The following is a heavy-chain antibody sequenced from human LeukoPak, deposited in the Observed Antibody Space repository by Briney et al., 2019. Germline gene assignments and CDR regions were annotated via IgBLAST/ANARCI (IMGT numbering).Heavy chain of an antibody. V-gene: IGHV1-24*01. Sequence: ASVKVSCKVSGYTLTELSMHWVRQAPGKGLEWMGAFDPKDGITIYAQRFQGRVTMTEDTSTDTAYMELSNLRSDDTAVYYCATASSIAARQSAFDIWGQGTMVTVSS. D-gene: IGHD6-6*01. CDR3: ATASSIAARQSAFDI. CDR2: FDPKDGIT. CDR1: GYTLTELS. J-gene: IGHJ3*02.